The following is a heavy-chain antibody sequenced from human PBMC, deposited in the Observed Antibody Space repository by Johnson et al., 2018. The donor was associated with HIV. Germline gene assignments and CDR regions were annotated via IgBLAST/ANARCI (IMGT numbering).Heavy chain of an antibody. CDR1: GFTFSSYW. V-gene: IGHV3-74*01. J-gene: IGHJ3*02. CDR3: AREMVAAKDAFDI. D-gene: IGHD2-15*01. CDR2: INSDGSST. Sequence: VQLVESGGGLVQPGGSLRLSCAASGFTFSSYWMHWVRQAPGKGLVWVSRINSDGSSTSYPDSVKGRFTISRDNFKNTLYLQMDSLRAEDTAVYFCAREMVAAKDAFDIWGQGTMVTVSS.